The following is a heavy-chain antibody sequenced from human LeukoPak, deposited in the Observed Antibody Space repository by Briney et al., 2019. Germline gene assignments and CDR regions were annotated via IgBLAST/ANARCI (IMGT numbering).Heavy chain of an antibody. Sequence: SETLSLTCTVSGGSISSGAYYWSWIRQPPGKGLEWIGYIYYSGSTNYNPSLKSRVTISVDTSKNQVSLNVSSATAADTAVYHCARGGSRQYFQHWGQGTLVTVSS. D-gene: IGHD6-25*01. CDR2: IYYSGST. V-gene: IGHV4-61*08. J-gene: IGHJ1*01. CDR1: GGSISSGAYY. CDR3: ARGGSRQYFQH.